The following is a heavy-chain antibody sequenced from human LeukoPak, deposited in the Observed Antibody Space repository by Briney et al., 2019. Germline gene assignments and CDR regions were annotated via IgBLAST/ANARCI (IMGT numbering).Heavy chain of an antibody. CDR3: ARARASGRSGFDY. V-gene: IGHV3-48*02. J-gene: IGHJ4*02. CDR1: GLTVSSYS. Sequence: GGSLRLSCAASGLTVSSYSMNWVRQAPGKGLEWVSYISSSSSTIYYADSVKGRFTISRDNAKNSLYLQMNSLRDEDAAVYYCARARASGRSGFDYWGQGTLVTVSS. D-gene: IGHD2-15*01. CDR2: ISSSSSTI.